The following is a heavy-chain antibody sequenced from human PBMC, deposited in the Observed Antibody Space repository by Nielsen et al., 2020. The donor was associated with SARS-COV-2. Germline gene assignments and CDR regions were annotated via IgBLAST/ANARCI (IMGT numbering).Heavy chain of an antibody. CDR3: AKDGVRYCSGGSCYPLGFDP. V-gene: IGHV3-23*01. D-gene: IGHD2-15*01. CDR2: ISGSGGST. J-gene: IGHJ5*02. CDR1: GFTFSSYW. Sequence: GGSLRLSCAASGFTFSSYWMHWVRQAPGKGLEWVSAISGSGGSTYYADSVKGRFTISRDNSKNTLYLQMNSLRAEDTAVYYCAKDGVRYCSGGSCYPLGFDPWGQGTLVTVSS.